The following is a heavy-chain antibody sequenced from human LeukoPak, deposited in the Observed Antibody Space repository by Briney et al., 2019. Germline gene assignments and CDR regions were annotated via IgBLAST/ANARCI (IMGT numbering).Heavy chain of an antibody. Sequence: ASVKVSCKASGYTFTNYYMHWVRQAPGQGLEWMGVIIPSGGGTTYAQRFQGRVTMTRDTSTSTVYMELTSLRSEDTAVYYCARVTMLRGVIGTNGMDICGQGTTVTVSS. CDR2: IIPSGGGT. D-gene: IGHD3-10*01. CDR1: GYTFTNYY. CDR3: ARVTMLRGVIGTNGMDI. V-gene: IGHV1-46*01. J-gene: IGHJ6*02.